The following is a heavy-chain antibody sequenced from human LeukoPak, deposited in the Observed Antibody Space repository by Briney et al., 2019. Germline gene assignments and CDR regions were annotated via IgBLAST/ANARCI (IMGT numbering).Heavy chain of an antibody. CDR3: ARDGSLYCSRTSCRSAYYYYGMDV. CDR1: GFTFSDYY. Sequence: PGGSLRLSCAASGFTFSDYYMSWIRQAPGKGLEWVSYISSSDSTTYYAESVKGRFTISRDNAKNSLYPQMNSLRAEDTAVYYCARDGSLYCSRTSCRSAYYYYGMDVWGQGTTVTVSS. J-gene: IGHJ6*02. V-gene: IGHV3-11*01. D-gene: IGHD2-2*01. CDR2: ISSSDSTT.